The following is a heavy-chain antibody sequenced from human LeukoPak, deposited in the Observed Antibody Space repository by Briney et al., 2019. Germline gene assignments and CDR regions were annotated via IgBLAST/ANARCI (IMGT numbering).Heavy chain of an antibody. CDR1: GGSISSYF. V-gene: IGHV4-4*07. CDR2: IYTSGST. Sequence: SQTLSLTCTVSGGSISSYFWSWIRQPAGKGLEWIGRIYTSGSTNYNPSLKSRVTMSVDTSKNQFSLKLSSVTAADTAVYYCARDDDFWSGHYFDYWGQGTLVTVSS. J-gene: IGHJ4*02. CDR3: ARDDDFWSGHYFDY. D-gene: IGHD3-3*01.